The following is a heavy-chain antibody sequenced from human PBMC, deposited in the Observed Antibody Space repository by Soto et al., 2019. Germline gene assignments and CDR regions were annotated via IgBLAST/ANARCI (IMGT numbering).Heavy chain of an antibody. CDR2: IYYSGNT. D-gene: IGHD1-26*01. Sequence: PSETLSLTCTVSGGSISRYYWNWIRQPPGKGLEWVGYIYYSGNTNFNPSLKRRVTMSVDTSKNQFSLRLTSVTAADTAVYYCARTPTPWGQGTLVTVSS. V-gene: IGHV4-59*01. CDR1: GGSISRYY. CDR3: ARTPTP. J-gene: IGHJ5*02.